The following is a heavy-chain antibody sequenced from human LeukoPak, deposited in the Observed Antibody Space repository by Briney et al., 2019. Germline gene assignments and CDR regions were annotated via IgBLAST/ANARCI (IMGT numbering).Heavy chain of an antibody. V-gene: IGHV1-2*02. CDR3: AREGDVVADVNWFDP. CDR1: GYTFTACY. Sequence: ASVKVSCKAFGYTFTACYMHWVRRAPGQGLEWMGWINPNSGGTKYAQKFQGRVTMTRDTSISTAYMDVSRLRSDDTAVYYCAREGDVVADVNWFDPWGQGTLVTVSS. D-gene: IGHD2-2*01. J-gene: IGHJ5*02. CDR2: INPNSGGT.